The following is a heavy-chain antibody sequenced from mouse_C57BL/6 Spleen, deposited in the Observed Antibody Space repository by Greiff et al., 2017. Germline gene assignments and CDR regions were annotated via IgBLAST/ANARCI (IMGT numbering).Heavy chain of an antibody. D-gene: IGHD2-13*01. CDR3: LLTTGPSPFDY. V-gene: IGHV1-15*01. CDR1: GYTFTDYE. CDR2: IDPETGGT. Sequence: QVQLQQSGAELVRPGASVTLSCKASGYTFTDYEMHWVKQTPVHGLEWIGAIDPETGGTAYNQKVKGKAILTADKSYSTAYMELRSLTSEDSAVYYALLTTGPSPFDYWGQGTTLTVSS. J-gene: IGHJ2*01.